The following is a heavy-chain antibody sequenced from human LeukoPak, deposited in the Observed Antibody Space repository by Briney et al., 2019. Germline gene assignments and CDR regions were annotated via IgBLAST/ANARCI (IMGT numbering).Heavy chain of an antibody. J-gene: IGHJ3*02. CDR3: ARQKAVPRSSGSFDT. Sequence: SETLSLTCTVSGGSISSTGHYWGWIRHPPGKGLEWIGTIYYNGDTYYNPSLKSRVTISVDTSKNQFSLKLSSVTAADTAFYCCARQKAVPRSSGSFDTWGQGTMVTVSS. V-gene: IGHV4-39*01. D-gene: IGHD4-17*01. CDR2: IYYNGDT. CDR1: GGSISSTGHY.